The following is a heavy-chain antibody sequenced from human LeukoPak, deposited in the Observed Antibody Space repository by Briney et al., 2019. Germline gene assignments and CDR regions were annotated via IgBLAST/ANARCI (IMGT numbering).Heavy chain of an antibody. CDR3: ARDLASGDFWSGYSLTPRFDP. D-gene: IGHD3-3*01. V-gene: IGHV1-69*13. Sequence: SVKVSCKASGGTFSSYAISWVRQAPGQGLEWMGGIIPIFGTANYAQKFQGRVTITADESTSTAYMELSSLRSEDTAVYYCARDLASGDFWSGYSLTPRFDPWGQGTLVTVSS. CDR1: GGTFSSYA. CDR2: IIPIFGTA. J-gene: IGHJ5*02.